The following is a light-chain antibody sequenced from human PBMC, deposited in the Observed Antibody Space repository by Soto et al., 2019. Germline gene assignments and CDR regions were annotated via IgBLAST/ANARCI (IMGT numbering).Light chain of an antibody. CDR2: EVN. V-gene: IGLV2-14*01. CDR1: SSDIGGYNF. J-gene: IGLJ2*01. Sequence: QSALTQPASVSGSPGQSITISCTGTSSDIGGYNFVSWYQHHPGQAPTLMIYEVNNRPSGVSSRFSGSKSGNTASLTIYGLQTEDEADYYCSSFTTSSTLVVVGGGTKVTVL. CDR3: SSFTTSSTLVV.